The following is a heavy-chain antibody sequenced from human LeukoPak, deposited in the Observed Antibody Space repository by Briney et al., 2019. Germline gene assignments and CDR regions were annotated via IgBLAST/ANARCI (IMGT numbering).Heavy chain of an antibody. D-gene: IGHD6-19*01. CDR1: GGSISSSSYY. V-gene: IGHV4-39*07. CDR3: ARDSSGLDY. J-gene: IGHJ4*02. Sequence: SETLSLTCTVSGGSISSSSYYWGWIRQPPGKGLEWIGSIYYSGSTNYNPSLKSRVTISVDTSKNQFSLKLSSVTAADTAVYYCARDSSGLDYWGQGTLVTVSS. CDR2: IYYSGST.